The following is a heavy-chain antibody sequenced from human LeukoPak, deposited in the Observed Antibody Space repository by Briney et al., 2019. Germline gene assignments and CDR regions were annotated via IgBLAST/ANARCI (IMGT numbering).Heavy chain of an antibody. V-gene: IGHV4-34*01. D-gene: IGHD2-2*01. CDR2: INHSGST. Sequence: PSETLSPTCAVYGGSFSGYYWSWIRQPPGKGLEWIGEINHSGSTNYNPSLKSRVTISVDTSKNQFSLKLSSVTAADTAVYYCARGLIVVVPAASYYYYGMDVWGKGTTVTVSS. CDR1: GGSFSGYY. J-gene: IGHJ6*04. CDR3: ARGLIVVVPAASYYYYGMDV.